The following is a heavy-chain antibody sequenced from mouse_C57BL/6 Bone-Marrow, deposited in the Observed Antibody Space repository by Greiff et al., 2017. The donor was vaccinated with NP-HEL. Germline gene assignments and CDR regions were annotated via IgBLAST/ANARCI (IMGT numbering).Heavy chain of an antibody. J-gene: IGHJ4*01. V-gene: IGHV7-3*01. Sequence: EVQLVESGGGLVQPGGSLSLSCAASGFTFTDYYMSWVRQPPGKALEWLGFIRNKANGYKTEYSASVKGRFTISRDNSPSILYLQMNALRAEDSATYYCARERVSMDYWGQGTSVTVSS. CDR2: IRNKANGYKT. CDR3: ARERVSMDY. CDR1: GFTFTDYY.